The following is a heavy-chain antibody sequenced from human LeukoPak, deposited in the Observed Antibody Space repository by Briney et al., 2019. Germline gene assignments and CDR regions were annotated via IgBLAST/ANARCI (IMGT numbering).Heavy chain of an antibody. V-gene: IGHV3-13*01. Sequence: PGGSLRLPCAASGFTFSSYDMHWVRQGTGKSLEWVSAIGTAGGTYYAGSVKGRFTISRENGKNSLYPQMNSLTAGDTAVYYCARVTSDSSGWYHVLDWGQGTLVTVSS. CDR3: ARVTSDSSGWYHVLD. CDR2: IGTAGGT. J-gene: IGHJ4*02. CDR1: GFTFSSYD. D-gene: IGHD6-19*01.